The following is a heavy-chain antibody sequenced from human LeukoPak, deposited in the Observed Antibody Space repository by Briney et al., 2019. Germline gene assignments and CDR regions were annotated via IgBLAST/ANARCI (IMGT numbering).Heavy chain of an antibody. CDR2: IRYDGSNK. D-gene: IGHD3-3*01. CDR1: GFTFSSYG. V-gene: IGHV3-30*02. CDR3: AKDKRALRFLEWLQLDY. J-gene: IGHJ4*02. Sequence: GGSLRLSCAASGFTFSSYGMHWVRRAPGKGLEWVAFIRYDGSNKYYADSVKGRFTISRDNSKNTLYLQMNSLRAEDTAVYYCAKDKRALRFLEWLQLDYWGQGTLVTVSS.